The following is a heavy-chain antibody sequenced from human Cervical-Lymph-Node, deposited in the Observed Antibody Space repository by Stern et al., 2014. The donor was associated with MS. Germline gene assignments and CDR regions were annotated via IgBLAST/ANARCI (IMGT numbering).Heavy chain of an antibody. CDR2: IFSTDEK. Sequence: ESGPVLVKPTETLTLTCSVSGLSLSNPRMGVSWIRQPPGKALEWLAHIFSTDEKSYSTSLESRLPISRGTSKSQVVLTMTNMDPVDTAPYYGARSYSGTYLDWFDPWGQGTLVTVSS. V-gene: IGHV2-26*01. CDR1: GLSLSNPRMG. D-gene: IGHD1-26*01. CDR3: ARSYSGTYLDWFDP. J-gene: IGHJ5*02.